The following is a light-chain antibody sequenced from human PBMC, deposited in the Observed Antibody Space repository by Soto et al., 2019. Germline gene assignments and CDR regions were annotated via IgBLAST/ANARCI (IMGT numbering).Light chain of an antibody. V-gene: IGKV3-11*01. Sequence: EIVLTQSPATLSLSPGERATLSCRASQSVSSYLAWYQQKPGQAPRLLIYDASNRATGIPARFSGSGSGTYFTLTLSSLEPEDFAVYYCQQPSNWPLTFGGGTKVEIK. CDR3: QQPSNWPLT. CDR2: DAS. CDR1: QSVSSY. J-gene: IGKJ4*01.